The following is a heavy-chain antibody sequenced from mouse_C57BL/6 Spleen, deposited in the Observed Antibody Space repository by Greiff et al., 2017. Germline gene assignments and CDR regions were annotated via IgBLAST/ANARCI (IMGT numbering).Heavy chain of an antibody. CDR1: GFSLTSYG. D-gene: IGHD3-2*02. J-gene: IGHJ3*01. CDR3: ARNSYSSGSAWFAY. CDR2: IWSGGSR. Sequence: QVQLQQSGPGLVQPSQSLSITCTVSGFSLTSYGVHWVRQSPGKGLEWLGVIWSGGSRDYNAAFISRLSISKDNSKGKVFFKMNSLLADDTAIYYCARNSYSSGSAWFAYWGQGTLVTVSA. V-gene: IGHV2-2*01.